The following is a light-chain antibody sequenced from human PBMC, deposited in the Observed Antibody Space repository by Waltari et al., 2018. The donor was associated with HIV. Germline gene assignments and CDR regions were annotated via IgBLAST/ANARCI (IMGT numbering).Light chain of an antibody. Sequence: DIQMTQSPSSLSVSVGDRVTITCRASQSINTYLNWYQHKPGRAPKLLIYAASTLQTGVPSRFSGSGSGTDFSLTISSLQPEDFATYYGQQSYSTLALTFGGGTRVDMK. CDR3: QQSYSTLALT. J-gene: IGKJ4*01. CDR1: QSINTY. V-gene: IGKV1-39*01. CDR2: AAS.